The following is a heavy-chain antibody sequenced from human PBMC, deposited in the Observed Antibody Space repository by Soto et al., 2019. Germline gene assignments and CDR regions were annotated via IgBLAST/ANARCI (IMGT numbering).Heavy chain of an antibody. CDR3: ARSISGYHYYFDY. CDR2: IYYSGIT. D-gene: IGHD3-22*01. V-gene: IGHV4-59*01. J-gene: IGHJ4*02. CDR1: GGSIRTYY. Sequence: SETLSLTCTVSGGSIRTYYWSWIRQSPGKGLEWIAYIYYSGITNYNPSLKSRLTISVDTSKTQFSLKLSSVTAADTAVYYCARSISGYHYYFDYWGQGTLVTVSS.